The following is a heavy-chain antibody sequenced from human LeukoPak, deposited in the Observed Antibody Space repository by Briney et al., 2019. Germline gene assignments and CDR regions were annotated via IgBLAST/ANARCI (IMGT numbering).Heavy chain of an antibody. V-gene: IGHV3-48*01. Sequence: PGGSLRLSCAASGFTFSSYSMNWVRQAPGKGLEWVSYISSSSSTIYYADSVKGRFTISRDNAKNSLYLQMNSLRAEDTAVYYCARVRSQGDIDYWGQGTLVTVSS. CDR2: ISSSSSTI. CDR1: GFTFSSYS. D-gene: IGHD1-26*01. J-gene: IGHJ4*02. CDR3: ARVRSQGDIDY.